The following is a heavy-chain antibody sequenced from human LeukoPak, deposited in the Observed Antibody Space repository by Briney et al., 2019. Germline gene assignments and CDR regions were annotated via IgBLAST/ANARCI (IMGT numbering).Heavy chain of an antibody. V-gene: IGHV3-23*01. Sequence: GRSLRLSCAASGFTFSSYAMSWVRQAPGKGLEWVSGISLDGATTYYAGSVEGRFTIYRDNSKNTLYLQMNSLGADDTAVYYCVKDHGWLLYSWGQGTLVTVSS. CDR1: GFTFSSYA. CDR3: VKDHGWLLYS. J-gene: IGHJ4*02. CDR2: ISLDGATT. D-gene: IGHD3-9*01.